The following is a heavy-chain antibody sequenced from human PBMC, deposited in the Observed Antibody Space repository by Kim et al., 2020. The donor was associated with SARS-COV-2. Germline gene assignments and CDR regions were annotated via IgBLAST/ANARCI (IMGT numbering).Heavy chain of an antibody. CDR1: GFTVSSNY. D-gene: IGHD3-10*01. CDR2: IYSGGST. CDR3: AREVCGVYGSGRRNDYYYYYGMDV. J-gene: IGHJ6*02. Sequence: GGSLRLSCAASGFTVSSNYMSWVRQAPGKGLEWVSVIYSGGSTYYADSVKGRFTISRHNSKNTLYLQMNSLRAEDTAVYYCAREVCGVYGSGRRNDYYYYYGMDVWGQGTTVTVSS. V-gene: IGHV3-53*04.